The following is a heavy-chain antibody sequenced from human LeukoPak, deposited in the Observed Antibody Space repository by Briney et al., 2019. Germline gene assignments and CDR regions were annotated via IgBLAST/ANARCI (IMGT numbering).Heavy chain of an antibody. CDR2: MNPNRGDT. Sequence: ASVTVSCKASGYTFTSYDIHWVRQPAGQGLEWMGRMNPNRGDTGYAQKFQGRVNMTRDTTISTAYMELSSLKASDTAMDYCARSSTGASYYYLHYCDFWGKGATVTVCS. D-gene: IGHD4/OR15-4a*01. CDR1: GYTFTSYD. V-gene: IGHV1-8*01. CDR3: ARSSTGASYYYLHYCDF. J-gene: IGHJ6*03.